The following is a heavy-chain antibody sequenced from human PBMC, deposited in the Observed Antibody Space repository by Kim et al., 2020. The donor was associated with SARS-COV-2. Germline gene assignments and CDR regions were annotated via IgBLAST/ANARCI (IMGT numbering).Heavy chain of an antibody. Sequence: SVKVSCKASGGTFSSYAISWVRQAPGQGLEWMGGIIPIFGTANYAQKFQGRVTITADESTSTAYMELSSLRSEDTAVYYCARWEGVELDPRNIYFYYWGQGALVTLSS. D-gene: IGHD1-7*01. J-gene: IGHJ4*02. CDR2: IIPIFGTA. V-gene: IGHV1-69*13. CDR3: ARWEGVELDPRNIYFYY. CDR1: GGTFSSYA.